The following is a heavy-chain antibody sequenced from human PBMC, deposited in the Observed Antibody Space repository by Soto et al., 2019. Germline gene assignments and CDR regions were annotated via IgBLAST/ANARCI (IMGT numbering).Heavy chain of an antibody. CDR1: GGSISSSSYY. J-gene: IGHJ6*02. Sequence: PSETLSLTCAVSGGSISSSSYYWGWIRQPPXKGLEWIGSIYYSGSTYYNPSLKSRVTISVDTSKNQFSLKLSSVTAADTAVYYCATCSGGSCYSGYYYYYYGMDVWGQGTTVTVSS. CDR2: IYYSGST. D-gene: IGHD2-15*01. CDR3: ATCSGGSCYSGYYYYYYGMDV. V-gene: IGHV4-39*01.